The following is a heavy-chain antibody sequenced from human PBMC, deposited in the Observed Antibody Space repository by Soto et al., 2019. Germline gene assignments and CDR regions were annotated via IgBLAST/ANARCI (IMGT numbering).Heavy chain of an antibody. CDR3: AHRYGGNSYRWYFDS. CDR1: GCSLITSGAG. CDR2: ISWKDER. J-gene: IGHJ4*02. D-gene: IGHD3-16*02. V-gene: IGHV2-5*01. Sequence: SGPTVANPPPTLPVTCTFSGCSLITSGAGLGWMPESPGKAPEWLALISWKDERRYNPGLKSRLTITKDTSKNQVVLTMTDLDPVDTATYFCAHRYGGNSYRWYFDSWGQGTLVTVSS.